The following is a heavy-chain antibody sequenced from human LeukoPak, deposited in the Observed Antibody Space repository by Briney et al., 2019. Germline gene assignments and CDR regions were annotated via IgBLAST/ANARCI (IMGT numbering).Heavy chain of an antibody. CDR2: ISSSSSYI. CDR1: GFTFSSYS. J-gene: IGHJ4*02. Sequence: GGSLRLSCAASGFTFSSYSMNWVRQAPGKGLEWVSSISSSSSYIYYADSVKGRFTISRDNAKNSLYLQMNSLRAEDTALYYCAKSPGYYYDSSGYLDYWGQGTLVTVSS. CDR3: AKSPGYYYDSSGYLDY. V-gene: IGHV3-21*04. D-gene: IGHD3-22*01.